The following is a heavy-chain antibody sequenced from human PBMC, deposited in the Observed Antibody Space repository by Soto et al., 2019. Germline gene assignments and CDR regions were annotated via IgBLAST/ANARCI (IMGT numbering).Heavy chain of an antibody. CDR1: GYTFISYY. Sequence: ASVKVSCKASGYTFISYYMHWVRQAPGQGLEWMGIINPSGGSTSYAQKFQGGVTMTRDTSTSTVYMELSSLRSEDTAVYYCARAAMVLDYYYGMDVWGQGTTVTVSS. V-gene: IGHV1-46*01. J-gene: IGHJ6*02. CDR3: ARAAMVLDYYYGMDV. D-gene: IGHD5-18*01. CDR2: INPSGGST.